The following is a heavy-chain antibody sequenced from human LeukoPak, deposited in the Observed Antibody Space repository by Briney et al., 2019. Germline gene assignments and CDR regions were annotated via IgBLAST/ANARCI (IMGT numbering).Heavy chain of an antibody. Sequence: ASVKVSXKASGYAFTSYDINWVRQATGQGLEWMGWMNPNSGNTGYAQKFQGRVTITRNTSISTAYMELSSLRSEDTAVYYCARGLTGEFDYWGQGTLITVSS. CDR2: MNPNSGNT. J-gene: IGHJ4*02. CDR1: GYAFTSYD. V-gene: IGHV1-8*03. D-gene: IGHD1-20*01. CDR3: ARGLTGEFDY.